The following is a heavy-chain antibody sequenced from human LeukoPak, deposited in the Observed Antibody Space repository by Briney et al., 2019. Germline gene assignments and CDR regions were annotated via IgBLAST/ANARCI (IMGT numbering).Heavy chain of an antibody. Sequence: SETLSLTCTVSGGSIRGYYWSWIRQPPGKGLEWIGYIYYSVNTNYNPSLKSRVTIVGDTSKNQFSLKQSSVTAADTAVYYCARHQRDYGDYVPRYMDVWGKGTTLTVSS. V-gene: IGHV4-59*08. CDR1: GGSIRGYY. J-gene: IGHJ6*03. D-gene: IGHD4-17*01. CDR2: IYYSVNT. CDR3: ARHQRDYGDYVPRYMDV.